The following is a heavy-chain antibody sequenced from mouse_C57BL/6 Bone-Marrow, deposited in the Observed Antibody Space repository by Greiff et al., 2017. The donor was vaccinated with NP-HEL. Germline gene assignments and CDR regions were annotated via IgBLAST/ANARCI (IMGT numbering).Heavy chain of an antibody. CDR3: ARGQLRRRRGAWFAY. CDR2: IYPGDGDP. CDR1: GYAFSSYW. D-gene: IGHD3-2*02. V-gene: IGHV1-80*01. J-gene: IGHJ3*01. Sequence: VQLQQSGAELVKPGASVKISCKASGYAFSSYWLNWVKQRPGKGLEWIGLIYPGDGDPNYNGKFKGKATLTADKSSSTAYMQLSCLTSEDSRVYFCARGQLRRRRGAWFAYGGRGTGVTGAA.